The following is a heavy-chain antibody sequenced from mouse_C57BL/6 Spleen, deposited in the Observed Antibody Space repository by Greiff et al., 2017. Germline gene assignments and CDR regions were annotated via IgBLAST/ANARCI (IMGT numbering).Heavy chain of an antibody. CDR3: TRGNDHWYFDV. J-gene: IGHJ1*03. CDR2: IDPETGGT. V-gene: IGHV1-15*01. D-gene: IGHD2-1*01. CDR1: GYTFTDYE. Sequence: QVQLQQSGAELVRPGASVTLSCKASGYTFTDYEMHWVKQTPVHGLEWIGAIDPETGGTAYNQKFKGKAILTADKSSSTAYMELRSLTSEDSAVYYCTRGNDHWYFDVWGTGTTVTVAS.